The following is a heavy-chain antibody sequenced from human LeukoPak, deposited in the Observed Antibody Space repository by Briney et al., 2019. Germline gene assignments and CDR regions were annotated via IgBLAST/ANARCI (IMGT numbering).Heavy chain of an antibody. CDR2: INYSGST. Sequence: SETLSLTCAVYGGSFNGCYWSWIRQPPGKGLEWIGEINYSGSTNYNPSLKSRVTISVDTSKNQFSLKLSSVTAADTAVYYCAREDSSGYYEYWGQGTLVTVSS. J-gene: IGHJ4*02. D-gene: IGHD3-22*01. CDR1: GGSFNGCY. CDR3: AREDSSGYYEY. V-gene: IGHV4-34*01.